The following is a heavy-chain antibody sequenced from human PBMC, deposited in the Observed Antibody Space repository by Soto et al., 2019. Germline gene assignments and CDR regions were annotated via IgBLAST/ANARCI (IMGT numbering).Heavy chain of an antibody. V-gene: IGHV4-61*01. CDR3: ARNDAACDI. Sequence: QVQLQESGPGLVKPSETLSLTCTVSGGSVSSGSYYWTWIRQSPGKGLEWVGYIYYNGATSYNPSLKSRVTISRDTSKHQFSLKLTSVTAADTAVYYCARNDAACDIWGQGTMVSVSS. CDR2: IYYNGAT. J-gene: IGHJ3*02. CDR1: GGSVSSGSYY.